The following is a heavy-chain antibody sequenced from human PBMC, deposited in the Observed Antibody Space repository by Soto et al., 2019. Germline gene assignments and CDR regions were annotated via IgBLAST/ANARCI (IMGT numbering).Heavy chain of an antibody. V-gene: IGHV4-4*07. CDR3: AGDIGSYAYAEGY. J-gene: IGHJ4*02. D-gene: IGHD2-2*01. CDR2: VYSSGTT. CDR1: GGSINSYW. Sequence: NPSETLSLTCSVSGGSINSYWWSWTRQPAGKGLEWIGRVYSSGTTDYNPSLNSRATMSVETSKNQFSLKLTSVTAADTAVYYCAGDIGSYAYAEGYWGQGIQVTVSS.